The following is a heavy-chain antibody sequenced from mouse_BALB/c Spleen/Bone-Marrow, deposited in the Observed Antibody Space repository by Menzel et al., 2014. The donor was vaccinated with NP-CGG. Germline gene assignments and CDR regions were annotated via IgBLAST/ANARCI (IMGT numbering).Heavy chain of an antibody. CDR3: VRSRLRDWYFDV. D-gene: IGHD1-2*01. J-gene: IGHJ1*01. CDR1: GNTFTSYD. CDR2: IFPGDSTT. Sequence: VQLQQSGVELVKPGASVKLSCKASGNTFTSYDINWVRQRPEQGLEWIGWIFPGDSTTKYNEKFKGKATLSTDKSSSTGHMQLSRLTSEDSAVYFCVRSRLRDWYFDVWGAATTVTISS. V-gene: IGHV1S56*01.